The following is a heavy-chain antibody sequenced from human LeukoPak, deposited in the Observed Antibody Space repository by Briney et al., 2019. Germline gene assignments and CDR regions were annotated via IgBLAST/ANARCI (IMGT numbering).Heavy chain of an antibody. CDR3: ARDPRASSIAVFDY. D-gene: IGHD6-6*01. J-gene: IGHJ4*02. V-gene: IGHV1-18*01. Sequence: GASVKVSCKASGYTFTSYGISWVRQAPGQGLEWMGWISAYNGNTNYAQKLQGRVTMTTDTSTSTAYMELRSLRSDDTAVYYCARDPRASSIAVFDYWGQGTLVTVSS. CDR1: GYTFTSYG. CDR2: ISAYNGNT.